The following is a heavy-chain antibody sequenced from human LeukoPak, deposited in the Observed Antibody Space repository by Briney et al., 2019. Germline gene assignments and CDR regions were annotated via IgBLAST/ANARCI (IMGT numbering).Heavy chain of an antibody. CDR3: ARSPIGYSGYDYYFDY. D-gene: IGHD5-12*01. J-gene: IGHJ4*02. Sequence: PSETLSLTCSVSDGSINSYYWNWIRRPPGKGLEWIGYIYYSGSTNYNPSLKSRVTISVDTSKNQFSLKLSSVTAADTAVYYCARSPIGYSGYDYYFDYWGQGTLVTVSS. CDR1: DGSINSYY. V-gene: IGHV4-59*01. CDR2: IYYSGST.